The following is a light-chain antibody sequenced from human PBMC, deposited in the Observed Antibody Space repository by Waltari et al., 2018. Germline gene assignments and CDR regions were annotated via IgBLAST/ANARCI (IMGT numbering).Light chain of an antibody. CDR3: QHYLRLPVT. J-gene: IGKJ1*01. CDR2: GAS. V-gene: IGKV3-20*01. Sequence: EIVLTQSPGTLSLSPGESATLSCRTSQSVTRALAWYQQKPGQAPRLLIYGASKRATGIPDRFSGSGSGTDFSLTISSLEREDFAVYYCQHYLRLPVTFGQGTKVEVE. CDR1: QSVTRA.